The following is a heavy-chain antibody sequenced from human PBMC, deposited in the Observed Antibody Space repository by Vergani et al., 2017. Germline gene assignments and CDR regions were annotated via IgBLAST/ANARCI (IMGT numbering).Heavy chain of an antibody. J-gene: IGHJ4*02. D-gene: IGHD3-22*01. CDR1: GFTFSSYS. CDR3: ARGDSSGYYFDY. CDR2: ISSSSSYI. V-gene: IGHV3-21*01. Sequence: EVQLVESGGGLVKPGGSLRLSCAASGFTFSSYSMNWVRQAPGKGLEWVSSISSSSSYIYYADSVKGRFTISRDNAKNSLYLQMNSLRAEDTAVYYCARGDSSGYYFDYWGQGTLVTVSS.